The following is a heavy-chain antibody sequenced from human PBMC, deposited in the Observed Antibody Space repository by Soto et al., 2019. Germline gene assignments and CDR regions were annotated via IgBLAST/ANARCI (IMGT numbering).Heavy chain of an antibody. CDR2: ISYDGSNK. CDR3: ERPTRFDWFFTSFDY. Sequence: GGSLRLSCAAAGFTFSSYAMHWVRQAPGKGLEWVAVISYDGSNKYYADSVKGRFTISRDNSKNTLYLQMNSLRAEDTAVYYCERPTRFDWFFTSFDYWGQGTLVTVSS. D-gene: IGHD3-9*01. V-gene: IGHV3-30-3*01. CDR1: GFTFSSYA. J-gene: IGHJ4*02.